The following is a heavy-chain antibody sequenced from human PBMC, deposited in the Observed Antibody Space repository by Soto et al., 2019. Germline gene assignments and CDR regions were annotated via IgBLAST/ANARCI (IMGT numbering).Heavy chain of an antibody. CDR3: ARVRYYYGSGSYADV. D-gene: IGHD3-10*01. J-gene: IGHJ6*02. CDR1: GGSISSSSYY. Sequence: SETLSLTCTVSGGSISSSSYYWSWIRQPPGKGLEWIGYIYYSGSTNYNPSLKSRVTISVDTSKNQFSLKLSSVTAADTAVYYCARVRYYYGSGSYADVWGQGTTVTVSS. V-gene: IGHV4-61*01. CDR2: IYYSGST.